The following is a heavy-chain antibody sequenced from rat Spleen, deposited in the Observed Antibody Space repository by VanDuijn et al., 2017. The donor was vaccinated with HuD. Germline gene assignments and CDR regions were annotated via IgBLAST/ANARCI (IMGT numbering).Heavy chain of an antibody. V-gene: IGHV3-3*01. D-gene: IGHD1-2*01. CDR3: ARSIYYYGSYVMDA. Sequence: EVQLQESGPGLVKPSQSLSLTCSVTGHSIASSYRWNWIRKFPGNKLEWMGYINSAGSTNCNPSLKSRISISRDTSKNQFFLQVNSVTTEDTATYYCARSIYYYGSYVMDAWGQGASVTVSS. J-gene: IGHJ4*01. CDR2: INSAGST. CDR1: GHSIASSYR.